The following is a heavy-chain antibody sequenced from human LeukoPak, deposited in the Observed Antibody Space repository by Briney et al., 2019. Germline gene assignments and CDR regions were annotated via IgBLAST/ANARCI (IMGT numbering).Heavy chain of an antibody. D-gene: IGHD3-22*01. J-gene: IGHJ1*01. Sequence: PGRSLRLSCAASGFTFSSYGFHWVRQAPGKGLDWVAVIWHDGSNDFYSDSVKGRFTISRDNSKNTLYLQMNSLRAEDTAVYYCARGSYYDSSGYYYGRAEYFQHWGQGTLVTVSS. CDR1: GFTFSSYG. V-gene: IGHV3-33*01. CDR2: IWHDGSND. CDR3: ARGSYYDSSGYYYGRAEYFQH.